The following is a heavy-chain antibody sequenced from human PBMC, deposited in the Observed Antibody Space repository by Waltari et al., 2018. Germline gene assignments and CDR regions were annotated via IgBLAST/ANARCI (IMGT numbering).Heavy chain of an antibody. D-gene: IGHD2-21*01. J-gene: IGHJ3*02. CDR3: AGRGDSDAFDI. V-gene: IGHV3-48*03. Sequence: EVQLVESGGGLVQPGGSLRLSCAASGFTFSSYEMNWVRQAPGKGLEWISYISSSGSTIYYADSVKGRFTISRDNAKNSLYLQMNSLRVEDTAVYYCAGRGDSDAFDIWGQGTMVTVSS. CDR1: GFTFSSYE. CDR2: ISSSGSTI.